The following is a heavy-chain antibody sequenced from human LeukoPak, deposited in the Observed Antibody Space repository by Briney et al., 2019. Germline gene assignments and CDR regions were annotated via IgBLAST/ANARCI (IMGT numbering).Heavy chain of an antibody. D-gene: IGHD1-14*01. CDR3: ARGVNRPGLYYFDS. CDR2: VFYSGRT. CDR1: GGSISSSSYY. Sequence: SSETLSLTCTVSGGSISSSSYYWGWIRQPPGKGLEWIGSVFYSGRTYYNPSLKSRVTILGDTSKNQLSLKLSSVTAADTAVYYCARGVNRPGLYYFDSWGQGTPVTVSS. J-gene: IGHJ4*02. V-gene: IGHV4-39*07.